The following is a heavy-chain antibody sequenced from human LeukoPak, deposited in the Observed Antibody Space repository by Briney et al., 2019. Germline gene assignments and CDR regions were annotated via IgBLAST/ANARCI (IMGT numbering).Heavy chain of an antibody. CDR2: IIPSGGST. CDR3: ARAPHPPNYYDSSGYTNWFDP. CDR1: GYTFTSYY. D-gene: IGHD3-22*01. V-gene: IGHV1-46*01. J-gene: IGHJ5*02. Sequence: ASVKVSCKASGYTFTSYYMHWVRQAPGQGLEWMGIIIPSGGSTSYAQKFQGRVTMTRDTSTSTVYMELSSLRSEDTAVYYCARAPHPPNYYDSSGYTNWFDPWGQGTLVTVSS.